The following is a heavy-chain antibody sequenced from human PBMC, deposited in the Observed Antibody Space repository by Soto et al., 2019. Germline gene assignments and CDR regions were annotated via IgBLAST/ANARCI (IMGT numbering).Heavy chain of an antibody. V-gene: IGHV4-34*01. Sequence: QVQLQQWGAGLLKPSETLSLTCAVYGGSFSGYYWSWIRQPPGKGLEWIGEINHSGSTNYNPSLKSRVTISVDTSKNQFSLKLSSVTAADTAVYYCARSWDSSSWYGYWGQGTLVTVSS. D-gene: IGHD6-13*01. CDR1: GGSFSGYY. J-gene: IGHJ4*02. CDR2: INHSGST. CDR3: ARSWDSSSWYGY.